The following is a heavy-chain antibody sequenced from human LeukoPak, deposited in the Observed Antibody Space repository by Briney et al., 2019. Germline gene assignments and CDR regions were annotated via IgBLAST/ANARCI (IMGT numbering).Heavy chain of an antibody. D-gene: IGHD5-24*01. CDR2: ITGSGGRT. CDR3: ARTIEMATISYFDY. J-gene: IGHJ4*02. V-gene: IGHV3-23*01. CDR1: GFTFNNYA. Sequence: GGSLRLSCAAPGFTFNNYAMSWVRQAPGKGLEWVSTITGSGGRTYYADSVKGRFTISRDNSKNTLYLQMNSLRAGDTAVYYCARTIEMATISYFDYWGQGTLVTVSS.